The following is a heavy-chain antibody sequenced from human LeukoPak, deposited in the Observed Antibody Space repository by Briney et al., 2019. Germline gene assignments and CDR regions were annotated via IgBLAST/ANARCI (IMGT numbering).Heavy chain of an antibody. Sequence: GGSLRLSCVASGFSLSSSSMAWVRQAPGGRPDWVSDIYSDSSDTYYADSVKGRFSISRDDSKNTLYLQMYSLRTEDTATYYCAKRLNHNYFEYGGRGTLVTVS. D-gene: IGHD6-19*01. CDR3: AKRLNHNYFEY. V-gene: IGHV3-23*03. CDR1: GFSLSSSS. CDR2: IYSDSSDT. J-gene: IGHJ4*02.